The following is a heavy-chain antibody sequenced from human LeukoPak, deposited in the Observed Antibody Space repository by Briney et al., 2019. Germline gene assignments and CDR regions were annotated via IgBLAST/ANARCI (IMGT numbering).Heavy chain of an antibody. J-gene: IGHJ5*02. CDR3: ARGCSSTSCYLHNWFDP. D-gene: IGHD2-2*01. V-gene: IGHV1-18*01. Sequence: ASVKVSCKASGYTFTSYGISWVRQAPGQGLEWMGWISAYNGNTNYAQKLQGRVTMTTDTSTSTAYMELRSLRSDDTAVYYCARGCSSTSCYLHNWFDPWGQGTLVTVSS. CDR2: ISAYNGNT. CDR1: GYTFTSYG.